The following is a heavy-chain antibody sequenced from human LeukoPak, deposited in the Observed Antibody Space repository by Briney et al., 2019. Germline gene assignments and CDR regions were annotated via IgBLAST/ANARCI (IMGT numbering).Heavy chain of an antibody. J-gene: IGHJ3*02. Sequence: GGSLRLSCAASGFTLSSYSMNWVRQAPGKGLEWISYIDSDTYGNTIYYPHTEKGRFTISRDNAKNSLYLQMNSLRAEDTAVYYCASRSGSYSWDAFDIWGQGTMVTVSS. CDR2: IDSDTYGNTI. CDR1: GFTLSSYS. V-gene: IGHV3-48*01. D-gene: IGHD1-26*01. CDR3: ASRSGSYSWDAFDI.